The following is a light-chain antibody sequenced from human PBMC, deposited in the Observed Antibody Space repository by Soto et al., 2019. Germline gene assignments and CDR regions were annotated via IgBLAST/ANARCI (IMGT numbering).Light chain of an antibody. J-gene: IGLJ2*01. CDR2: RNN. V-gene: IGLV1-47*01. CDR3: AAWDDSLSGGVV. CDR1: SSNIGSNY. Sequence: QPVLTQPPSASGTPGQRVTISCSGSSSNIGSNYVYWYQRLPGTAPKLLIYRNNQRPSGVPDRFSGSKSGTSASLAISGLRSEDEADYYCAAWDDSLSGGVVFGGGTKLTVL.